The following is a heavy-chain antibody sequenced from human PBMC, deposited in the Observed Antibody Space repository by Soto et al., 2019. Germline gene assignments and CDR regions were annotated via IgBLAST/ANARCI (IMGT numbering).Heavy chain of an antibody. J-gene: IGHJ4*02. D-gene: IGHD7-27*01. CDR1: GGSISNHY. Sequence: QVQLQESGPGLVKPSETLSLTCSVSGGSISNHYWSWIRQPPGKGLEWIGYIYDNGNTNYNPSLKSRVTMSVDTSRNQISLKLTTVTAADTAVYYCTRANWYSEYWGQGTLVTVSS. V-gene: IGHV4-59*11. CDR2: IYDNGNT. CDR3: TRANWYSEY.